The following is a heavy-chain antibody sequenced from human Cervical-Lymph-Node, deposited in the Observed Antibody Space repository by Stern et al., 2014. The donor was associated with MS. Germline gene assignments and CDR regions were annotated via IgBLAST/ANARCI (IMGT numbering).Heavy chain of an antibody. D-gene: IGHD5-12*01. CDR1: GGTFGSFA. V-gene: IGHV1-69*01. Sequence: QVQLVQSGAEVKKPGSSVKVSCRASGGTFGSFAVNWVRQAPGQGLELMGGIIPIFGTANYAQRFQGRVTITADESKTTAYMELNSLTSDDTAVYFCTREAIGHSGTFDFWGQGTLVTVSS. CDR3: TREAIGHSGTFDF. CDR2: IIPIFGTA. J-gene: IGHJ4*02.